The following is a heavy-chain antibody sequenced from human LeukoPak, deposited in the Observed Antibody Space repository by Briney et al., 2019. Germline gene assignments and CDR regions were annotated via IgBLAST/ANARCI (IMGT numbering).Heavy chain of an antibody. D-gene: IGHD6-19*01. CDR1: GGSISSYY. CDR2: IYSRGYT. Sequence: SETLSLTCTVSGGSISSYYWSWIRQPPGKGLEWIGYIYSRGYTNYNPSLKSRVTISVDTSKNQFSLKLSSVTAADPAVYYCARSRSGWSLWGQGTLVTVSS. J-gene: IGHJ4*02. CDR3: ARSRSGWSL. V-gene: IGHV4-59*01.